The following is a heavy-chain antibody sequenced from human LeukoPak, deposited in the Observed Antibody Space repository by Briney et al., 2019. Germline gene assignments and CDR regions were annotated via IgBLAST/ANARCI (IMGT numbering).Heavy chain of an antibody. CDR3: ARVQLWLNYYYYGMGV. CDR1: GFTFSSYA. D-gene: IGHD5-18*01. J-gene: IGHJ6*02. V-gene: IGHV3-23*01. Sequence: GGSLRLSCAASGFTFSSYAMSWVRQAPGKGLEWVSSMSASGGSTYCADSVKGRFTISRDNSKNTLYLQMNSLRAEDTAVYYCARVQLWLNYYYYGMGVWGQGTTVTVSS. CDR2: MSASGGST.